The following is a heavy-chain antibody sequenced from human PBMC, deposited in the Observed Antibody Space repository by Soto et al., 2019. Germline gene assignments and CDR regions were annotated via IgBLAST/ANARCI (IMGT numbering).Heavy chain of an antibody. CDR2: IFPGDSDA. CDR3: ARRTIYGDYTIDL. Sequence: PGESLKLSCKGFGYSFSNYWIGWVRQMPGKGLEWMGVIFPGDSDATYSPSFQGQVTISADKSISTAFLQWSSLKASDTAMYYCARRTIYGDYTIDLWGQGTLVTVSS. J-gene: IGHJ5*02. CDR1: GYSFSNYW. V-gene: IGHV5-51*01. D-gene: IGHD4-17*01.